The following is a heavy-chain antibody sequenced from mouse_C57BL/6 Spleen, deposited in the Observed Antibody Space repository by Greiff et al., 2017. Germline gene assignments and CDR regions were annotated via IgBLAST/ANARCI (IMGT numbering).Heavy chain of an antibody. Sequence: VQLKESGPGLVKPSPSLSLTCSVTGYSITSGYYWNWIRQFPGNKLEWMGYISYDGSNNYNPSLKNRISITRDTSKNQFFLKLNSVTTEDTATYYCARDGSLGRGFAYWGQGTLVTVSA. CDR3: ARDGSLGRGFAY. CDR1: GYSITSGYY. D-gene: IGHD4-1*01. CDR2: ISYDGSN. J-gene: IGHJ3*01. V-gene: IGHV3-6*01.